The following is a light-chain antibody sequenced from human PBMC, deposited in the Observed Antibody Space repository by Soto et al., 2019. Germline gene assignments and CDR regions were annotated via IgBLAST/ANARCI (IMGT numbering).Light chain of an antibody. V-gene: IGKV3D-15*01. CDR3: QQYDNWPWT. CDR1: PSVDSN. J-gene: IGKJ1*01. Sequence: EIVMTQSPATLSVSPGEGATLSCRTSPSVDSNLAWYQQKPGQAPRLLIYGASSRATGIPGRFSGSGSGTDFTLTISRLEPEDFAVYYCQQYDNWPWTFGQGTKVDI. CDR2: GAS.